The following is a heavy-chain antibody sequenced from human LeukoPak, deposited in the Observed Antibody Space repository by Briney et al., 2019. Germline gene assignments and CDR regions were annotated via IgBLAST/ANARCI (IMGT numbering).Heavy chain of an antibody. Sequence: GGSLRLSCAASGFTFSSYSMHWVPQVPGKGLVWVSRINSDGSSTIYADSVKGRFTISRDNAKNTLYLQMNSLRAEDTAVYYCARELSSGWYYFDYWGQGTLVTVSS. J-gene: IGHJ4*02. V-gene: IGHV3-74*01. CDR3: ARELSSGWYYFDY. CDR2: INSDGSST. CDR1: GFTFSSYS. D-gene: IGHD6-19*01.